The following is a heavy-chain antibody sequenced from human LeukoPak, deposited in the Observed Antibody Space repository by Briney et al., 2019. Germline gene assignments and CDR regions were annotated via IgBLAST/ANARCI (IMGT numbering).Heavy chain of an antibody. CDR3: ARVVPAARGFDY. CDR1: GGSFSGYY. Sequence: SETLSLTCAVYGGSFSGYYWSWLRQPPGKGLEWLGEINHSGSTNYNPSLKSRVTISVDTSKNQYSLKLSSVTAADTAVYYCARVVPAARGFDYWGQGTLVTVSS. CDR2: INHSGST. V-gene: IGHV4-34*01. D-gene: IGHD2-2*01. J-gene: IGHJ4*02.